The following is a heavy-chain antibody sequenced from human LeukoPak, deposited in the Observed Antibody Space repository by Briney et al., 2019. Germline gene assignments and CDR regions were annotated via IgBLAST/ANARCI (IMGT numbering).Heavy chain of an antibody. CDR1: GITFSTYA. J-gene: IGHJ5*02. D-gene: IGHD6-19*01. V-gene: IGHV3-23*01. CDR2: INYSGSGT. Sequence: PGGSLRLSCAASGITFSTYAMTWVRQAPGKGLEWVSSINYSGSGTFYADSVKGRFTISRDNSKDTLYLQMNSLRVEDTAVYYCAKEEYDSGWYKWFGPWGLGTLVTVSS. CDR3: AKEEYDSGWYKWFGP.